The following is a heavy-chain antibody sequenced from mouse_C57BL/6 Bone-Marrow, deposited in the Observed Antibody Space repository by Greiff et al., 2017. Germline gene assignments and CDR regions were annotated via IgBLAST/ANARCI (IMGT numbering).Heavy chain of an antibody. J-gene: IGHJ2*01. CDR2: LDPADSYT. V-gene: IGHV1-69*01. CDR1: GYTFTSYW. D-gene: IGHD1-1*01. Sequence: QVQLQQPGAELVMPGASVKLSCKASGYTFTSYWMHWVKQRPGQGLEWIGVLDPADSYTNYNQKFKGKSTLTVDKSSSTAYMQLSSLTSEDSAVXACARGYGRSRYFDYWGQGTTLTVSS. CDR3: ARGYGRSRYFDY.